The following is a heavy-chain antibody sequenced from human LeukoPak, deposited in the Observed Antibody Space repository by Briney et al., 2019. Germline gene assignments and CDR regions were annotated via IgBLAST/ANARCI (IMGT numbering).Heavy chain of an antibody. Sequence: PGGSLRLSCALSGFIVSSNYMSWVRQAPGKGLEWVSGISWSSGSIGYADSVKGRFTISRDSSKNTLYLQMNSLRAEDTAVYYCAKGVKVPLLRYFSYYMDVWGKGTTVTISS. CDR1: GFIVSSNY. CDR2: ISWSSGSI. V-gene: IGHV3-23*01. D-gene: IGHD3-9*01. CDR3: AKGVKVPLLRYFSYYMDV. J-gene: IGHJ6*03.